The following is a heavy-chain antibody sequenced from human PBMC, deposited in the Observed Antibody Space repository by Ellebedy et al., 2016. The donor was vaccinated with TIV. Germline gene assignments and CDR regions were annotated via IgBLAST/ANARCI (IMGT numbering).Heavy chain of an antibody. CDR1: GGTFRTYT. V-gene: IGHV1-69*13. Sequence: ASVKVSCKASGGTFRTYTVTWVRQAPGQGLEWVGGILPISPTPNYAQKFQGRVTITADESANIVYMELSSLSSDDTAIYFCARGKDSGNYVGWFDPWGQGTLVTVSS. CDR3: ARGKDSGNYVGWFDP. D-gene: IGHD4-11*01. CDR2: ILPISPTP. J-gene: IGHJ5*02.